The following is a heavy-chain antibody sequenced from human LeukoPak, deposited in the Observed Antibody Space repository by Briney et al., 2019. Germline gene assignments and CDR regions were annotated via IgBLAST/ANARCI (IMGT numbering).Heavy chain of an antibody. CDR1: GFTFSSYS. CDR2: ISSSSYI. CDR3: ARAGYDTLTGYYSSVY. J-gene: IGHJ4*02. D-gene: IGHD3-9*01. V-gene: IGHV3-21*01. Sequence: GGSLRLSCAASGFTFSSYSMNWVRQAPGKGLEWVSSISSSSYIYYADSVKGRFTISRDNAKNSLYLQMNSLRAEDTAVYYCARAGYDTLTGYYSSVYWGQGTLVTVSS.